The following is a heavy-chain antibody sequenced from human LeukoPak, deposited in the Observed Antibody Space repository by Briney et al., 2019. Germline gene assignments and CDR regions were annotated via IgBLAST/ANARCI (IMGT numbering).Heavy chain of an antibody. Sequence: GGCLRLSCAASGFTFSSYGMHWVRQAPGKGLEWVAVISYDGSNKYYADSVKGRFTISRDNSKNTLYLQMNSLRAEDTAVYYCAKGNYGDYPLYFDYWGQGTLVTVSS. V-gene: IGHV3-30*18. CDR3: AKGNYGDYPLYFDY. J-gene: IGHJ4*02. CDR1: GFTFSSYG. D-gene: IGHD4-17*01. CDR2: ISYDGSNK.